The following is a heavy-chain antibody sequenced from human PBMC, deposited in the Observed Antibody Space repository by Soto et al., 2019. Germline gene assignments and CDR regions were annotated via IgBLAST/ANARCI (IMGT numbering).Heavy chain of an antibody. J-gene: IGHJ4*02. CDR2: ISGSGGST. CDR3: AKGGQQLGGGYFDY. V-gene: IGHV3-23*01. Sequence: EVQLLESGGGLVQPGGSLRLSCAASGFTFSSYAMSWVRQAPGKGLEWVSAISGSGGSTYYADSVKGRFTISRDNSKNTLYLQRNRLGAGDTAVYYWAKGGQQLGGGYFDYWGQGTLVTVSS. D-gene: IGHD6-13*01. CDR1: GFTFSSYA.